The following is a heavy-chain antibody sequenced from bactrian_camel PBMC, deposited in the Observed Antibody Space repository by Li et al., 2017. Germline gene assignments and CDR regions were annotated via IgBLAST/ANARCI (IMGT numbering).Heavy chain of an antibody. Sequence: QVQLVESGGGSVQAGGSLSLSCTTSRYTNMRDCLAWFRQAPGRERVGVAALYTGGGSTYYADSVKGRFAISRDNAENTLYLQMNSLKPEDTAMYYCAAVPRGYGTWGTTEVNYWGLGTQVTVS. CDR1: RYTNMRDC. V-gene: IGHV3S1*01. CDR3: AAVPRGYGTWGTTEVNY. CDR2: LYTGGGST. D-gene: IGHD5*01. J-gene: IGHJ4*01.